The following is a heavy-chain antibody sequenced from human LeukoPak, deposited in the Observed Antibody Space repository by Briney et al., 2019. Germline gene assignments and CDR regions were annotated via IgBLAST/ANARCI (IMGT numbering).Heavy chain of an antibody. CDR3: ARDQPNTIILGYCSSTSCYENGPFDY. Sequence: GGSLRLSCAASGFTFSSYGMHWVRQAPGKGLEWVAVIWYDGSNKYYADSVKGRFTISRDNSKNTLYLQMNSLRAEDTAVYYCARDQPNTIILGYCSSTSCYENGPFDYWGQGTLVTVSS. V-gene: IGHV3-33*01. D-gene: IGHD2-2*01. J-gene: IGHJ4*02. CDR1: GFTFSSYG. CDR2: IWYDGSNK.